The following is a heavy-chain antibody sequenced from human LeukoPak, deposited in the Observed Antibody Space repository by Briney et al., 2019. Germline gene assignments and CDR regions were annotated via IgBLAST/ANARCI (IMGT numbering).Heavy chain of an antibody. Sequence: SSVTVSYKASGYTFTYRYLHWVRQAPGQALEWMGWITPFNGNTNYAQKFQDRVTITRDRSMSTAYMELSSLRSEDTAMYYCAEGELSYSFDYWGQGTLVTVSS. CDR2: ITPFNGNT. J-gene: IGHJ4*02. CDR3: AEGELSYSFDY. CDR1: GYTFTYRY. D-gene: IGHD3-16*02. V-gene: IGHV1-45*02.